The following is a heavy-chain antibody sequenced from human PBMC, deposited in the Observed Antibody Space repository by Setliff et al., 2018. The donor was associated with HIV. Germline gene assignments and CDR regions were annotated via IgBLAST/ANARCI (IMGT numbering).Heavy chain of an antibody. CDR3: VKNLYTEMLGEIFDS. CDR2: ISSISTYI. D-gene: IGHD3-10*02. V-gene: IGHV3-21*01. J-gene: IGHJ4*02. Sequence: PGGSLRLSCAASGFTFRNYDMNWVRQAPGKGLEWVSSISSISTYIYYADSVKGRFTISRDNSRNTQYLQMNSLSVEDTAVYYCVKNLYTEMLGEIFDSWGRGTLVTVSS. CDR1: GFTFRNYD.